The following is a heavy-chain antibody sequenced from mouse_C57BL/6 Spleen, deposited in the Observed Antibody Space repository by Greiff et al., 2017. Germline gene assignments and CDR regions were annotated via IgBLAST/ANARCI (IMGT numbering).Heavy chain of an antibody. CDR2: INPGSGGT. Sequence: QVQLKQSGAELVRPGTSVKVSCKASGYAFTNYLIEWVKQRPGQGLEWIGVINPGSGGTNYNEKFKGKATLTADKSSSTAYMQLSSLTSEDSAVYFCARNYYGSRFYYFDYWGQGTTLTVSS. CDR1: GYAFTNYL. D-gene: IGHD1-1*01. V-gene: IGHV1-54*01. J-gene: IGHJ2*01. CDR3: ARNYYGSRFYYFDY.